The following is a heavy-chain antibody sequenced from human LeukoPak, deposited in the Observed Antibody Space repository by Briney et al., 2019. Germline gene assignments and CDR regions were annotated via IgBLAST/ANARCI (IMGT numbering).Heavy chain of an antibody. Sequence: SVKVSCKASGGTFSSYAISWVRQAPGQGLEWMGGIIPIFGTANYAQKFRGRVTITADKSTSTAYMELSSLRSEDTAVYYCAREFYSYGLDYWGQGTLVTVSS. V-gene: IGHV1-69*06. CDR2: IIPIFGTA. J-gene: IGHJ4*02. CDR3: AREFYSYGLDY. D-gene: IGHD5-18*01. CDR1: GGTFSSYA.